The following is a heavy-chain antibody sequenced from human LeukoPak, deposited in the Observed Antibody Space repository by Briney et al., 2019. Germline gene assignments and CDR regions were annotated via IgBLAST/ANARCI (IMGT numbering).Heavy chain of an antibody. CDR2: MNPNSGNT. D-gene: IGHD4-17*01. CDR1: GYTFTSYD. J-gene: IGHJ6*02. CDR3: ALAFTDYGDYYYGMDV. V-gene: IGHV1-8*01. Sequence: ASVTVSFKASGYTFTSYDINWVRQATGQGLEWMGWMNPNSGNTGYAQKFQGRVTMTRNTSISTAYMELSSLRSEDTAVYYCALAFTDYGDYYYGMDVWGQGTTVTVSS.